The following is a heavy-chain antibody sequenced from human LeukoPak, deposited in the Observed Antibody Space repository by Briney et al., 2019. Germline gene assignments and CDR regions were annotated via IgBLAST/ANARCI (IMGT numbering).Heavy chain of an antibody. D-gene: IGHD3-22*01. J-gene: IGHJ4*02. Sequence: GGSLRLSCAASGFTVSSNYMSWVRQAPGKGLEWVSVIYSGGSTYYADSVKGRFTISRDNSKSTLYLQMNSLRAEDTAVYYCARDLYDSSGQPNDYWGQGTLVTVSS. CDR1: GFTVSSNY. CDR3: ARDLYDSSGQPNDY. V-gene: IGHV3-66*02. CDR2: IYSGGST.